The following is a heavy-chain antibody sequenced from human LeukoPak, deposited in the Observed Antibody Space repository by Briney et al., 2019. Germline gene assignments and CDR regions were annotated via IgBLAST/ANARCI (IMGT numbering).Heavy chain of an antibody. Sequence: TAGGSLRLSCAASGFTFSNARMSWVRQAPGKGLEWVGPIKSKTDGGTTDYAAHVKGRFNSSRDDSKNTLYLQMNSLKTEDTAVYYCTTGHDYGDYGFGYYFDYWGQGTLVTVSS. CDR1: GFTFSNAR. CDR3: TTGHDYGDYGFGYYFDY. J-gene: IGHJ4*02. D-gene: IGHD4-17*01. V-gene: IGHV3-15*01. CDR2: IKSKTDGGTT.